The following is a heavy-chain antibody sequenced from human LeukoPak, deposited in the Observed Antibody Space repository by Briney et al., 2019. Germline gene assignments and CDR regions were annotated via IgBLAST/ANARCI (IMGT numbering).Heavy chain of an antibody. CDR2: FDPEDGET. V-gene: IGHV1-24*01. CDR3: ATDYHGATSLYCYYGMDV. CDR1: GYTLTELS. Sequence: ASVEVSCKVSGYTLTELSMHWVRQAPGKGLEWMGGFDPEDGETIYAQKFQGRVTMTEDTSTDTAYMELSSLRSEDTAVYYCATDYHGATSLYCYYGMDVWGQGTTVTVSS. D-gene: IGHD4-17*01. J-gene: IGHJ6*02.